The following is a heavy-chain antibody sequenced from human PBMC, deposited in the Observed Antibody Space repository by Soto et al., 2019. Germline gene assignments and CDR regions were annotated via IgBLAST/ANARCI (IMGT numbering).Heavy chain of an antibody. V-gene: IGHV3-23*01. J-gene: IGHJ3*02. CDR3: AKGGVVPAASHPKHAFDI. D-gene: IGHD2-2*01. CDR2: ISGSGGST. CDR1: GLTFSSYA. Sequence: WGSLRLSCAASGLTFSSYAMSVVCQAPGKGLEWVSAISGSGGSTYYADAVKGRFTISRDNSKNTLYLQMNSLRAEDTAVYYCAKGGVVPAASHPKHAFDIWGQGTMVTV.